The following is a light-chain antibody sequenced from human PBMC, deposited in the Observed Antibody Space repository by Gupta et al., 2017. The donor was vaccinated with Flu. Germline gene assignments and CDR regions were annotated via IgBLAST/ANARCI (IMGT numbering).Light chain of an antibody. J-gene: IGLJ2*01. CDR1: SSDVGGYNY. V-gene: IGLV2-8*01. CDR2: EVS. CDR3: SSYAGSNNVV. Sequence: QSALTQPPSASGSPGQSVTISCTGTSSDVGGYNYVSWYQQLPGKAPKLMIYEVSKRPPGVPDRFSGSKSGNTASLTVSGLQAEDEADYYCSSYAGSNNVVFGGGTKLTVL.